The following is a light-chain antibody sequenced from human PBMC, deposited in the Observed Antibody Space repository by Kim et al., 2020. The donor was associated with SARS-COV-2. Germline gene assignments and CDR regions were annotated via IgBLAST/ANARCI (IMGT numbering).Light chain of an antibody. V-gene: IGKV1-5*01. CDR1: QSIGGW. J-gene: IGKJ5*01. CDR2: DAS. Sequence: ASVGDRVTMTCRASQSIGGWLAWYQQKPGKAPELLIYDASSVESGVPSRFSGSGSGTEFTLTISSLQPDDSATYYCQHHSTYPITFGRGTRLEIK. CDR3: QHHSTYPIT.